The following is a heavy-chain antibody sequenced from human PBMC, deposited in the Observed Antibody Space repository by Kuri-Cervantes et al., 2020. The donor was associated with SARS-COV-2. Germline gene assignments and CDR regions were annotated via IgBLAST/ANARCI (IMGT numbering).Heavy chain of an antibody. CDR3: ASFIHYDILTGYFY. D-gene: IGHD3-9*01. CDR2: IIPIFGTA. J-gene: IGHJ4*02. V-gene: IGHV1-69*05. Sequence: SVKVSCKAPETTFPNYDINWVRQATGQGLEWMGGIIPIFGTANYAQKFQGRVTITTDESTSTAYMELSSLRSEDTAVYYCASFIHYDILTGYFYWGQGTLVTVSS. CDR1: ETTFPNYD.